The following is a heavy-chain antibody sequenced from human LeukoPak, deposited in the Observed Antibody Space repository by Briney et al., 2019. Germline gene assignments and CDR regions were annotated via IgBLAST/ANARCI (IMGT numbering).Heavy chain of an antibody. CDR1: GFTFSSYG. CDR2: IWCDGSNK. CDR3: AKAVLTAYYYYYGMDV. J-gene: IGHJ6*02. Sequence: GGSLRLSCAASGFTFSSYGMHWVRQAPGKGLEWVAVIWCDGSNKYYADSVKGRFTISRDNSKNTLYLQMNSLRAEDTAVYYCAKAVLTAYYYYYGMDVWGQGTTVTVSS. V-gene: IGHV3-33*06. D-gene: IGHD3-9*01.